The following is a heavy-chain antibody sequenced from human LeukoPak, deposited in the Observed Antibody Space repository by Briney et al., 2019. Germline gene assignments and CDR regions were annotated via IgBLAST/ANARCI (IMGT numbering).Heavy chain of an antibody. CDR3: ARRRMIVPGSWFDP. CDR1: GYTFTSYD. V-gene: IGHV1-8*01. Sequence: ASVKVSCKASGYTFTSYDINWVRQATGQGLEWMGWMNPNSGNTGYAQKFQGRVTMTRNTSISTAYMELSSLRSEDTAVYYCARRRMIVPGSWFDPWGQGTLVTVSP. J-gene: IGHJ5*02. CDR2: MNPNSGNT. D-gene: IGHD3-22*01.